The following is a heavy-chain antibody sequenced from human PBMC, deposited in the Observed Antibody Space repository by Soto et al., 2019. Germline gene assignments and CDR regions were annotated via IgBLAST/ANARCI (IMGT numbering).Heavy chain of an antibody. Sequence: ASVKVSSKASGGTFSSYAISWVRQAPGQGLEWMGGIIPIFGTSNYAQKFQGQVTISADKSISTAYLQWSSLKASDTAMYYCASPGPGTTKDIVVVPAADRAYYYGMDVWGQGTTVTVSS. V-gene: IGHV1-69*06. J-gene: IGHJ6*02. CDR3: ASPGPGTTKDIVVVPAADRAYYYGMDV. CDR2: IIPIFGTS. D-gene: IGHD2-2*01. CDR1: GGTFSSYA.